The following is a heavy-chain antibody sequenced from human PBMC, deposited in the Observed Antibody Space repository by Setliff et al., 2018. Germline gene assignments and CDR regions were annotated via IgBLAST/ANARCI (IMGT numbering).Heavy chain of an antibody. J-gene: IGHJ5*02. D-gene: IGHD3-10*01. V-gene: IGHV4-34*01. CDR2: ISHSGNT. Sequence: PSETLSLTCAVYGESFSGYFWSWIRQTPEKGLEWIGEISHSGNTNYNPSFKSRVTISLDTSKNHFSLNLRSVTAADTAVYYCARHKVIKKEFIRLTWFDPWGQGTPVTVSS. CDR3: ARHKVIKKEFIRLTWFDP. CDR1: GESFSGYF.